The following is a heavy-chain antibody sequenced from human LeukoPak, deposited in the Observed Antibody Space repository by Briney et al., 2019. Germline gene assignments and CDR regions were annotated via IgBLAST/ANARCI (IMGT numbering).Heavy chain of an antibody. CDR3: AKISYSGYDDDAFDI. CDR2: ISWNSGSI. Sequence: GGSLGLFCAASGFTFDEYAMHWVRQAPGKGLEWVSGISWNSGSIGYADSVKGRFTISRDNAKNSLYLQMNSLRAECTYLYYCAKISYSGYDDDAFDIWGQGTMITVSS. V-gene: IGHV3-9*01. D-gene: IGHD5-12*01. J-gene: IGHJ3*02. CDR1: GFTFDEYA.